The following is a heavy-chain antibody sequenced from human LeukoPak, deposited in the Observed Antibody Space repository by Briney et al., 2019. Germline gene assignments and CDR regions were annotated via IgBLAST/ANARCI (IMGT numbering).Heavy chain of an antibody. CDR2: ISTTSSAI. Sequence: GGSLRLSCAASGFTFSAYSMNWVRQAPGKGLEWVSYISTTSSAIYYADSVKGRFTVSRDNAKNSLYLQMNSLRAEDTAVYYCARGGEGYWGQGTLVTVSS. CDR1: GFTFSAYS. CDR3: ARGGEGY. D-gene: IGHD3-16*01. J-gene: IGHJ4*02. V-gene: IGHV3-48*01.